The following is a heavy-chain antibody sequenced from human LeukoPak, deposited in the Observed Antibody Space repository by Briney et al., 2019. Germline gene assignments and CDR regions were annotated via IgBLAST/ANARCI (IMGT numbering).Heavy chain of an antibody. CDR3: AKGRITMITTPQGHYSFDY. J-gene: IGHJ4*02. CDR2: ISGSGGST. V-gene: IGHV3-23*01. CDR1: GFTFSSYG. Sequence: PGGSLRLSCAASGFTFSSYGMSWVRQAPGKGLEWVSAISGSGGSTYYADSVKGRFTISRDNSKNTLYLQMNSLRAEDTAVYYCAKGRITMITTPQGHYSFDYWGQGTLVTVSS. D-gene: IGHD3-22*01.